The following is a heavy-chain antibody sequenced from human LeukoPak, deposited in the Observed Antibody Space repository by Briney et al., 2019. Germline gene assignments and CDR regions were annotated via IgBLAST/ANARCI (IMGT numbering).Heavy chain of an antibody. CDR1: GFTFSSYA. CDR3: ARDKLMGDSYFVY. Sequence: GGSLRLSCAASGFTFSSYAMSWVRQAPGKGLEWVSGISGSDGSTTYADSVKGRFTISRDNAKNSLYLQMNSLRAEDTAVYYCARDKLMGDSYFVYWGQGSLVTVSS. J-gene: IGHJ4*02. CDR2: ISGSDGST. V-gene: IGHV3-23*01. D-gene: IGHD2-21*02.